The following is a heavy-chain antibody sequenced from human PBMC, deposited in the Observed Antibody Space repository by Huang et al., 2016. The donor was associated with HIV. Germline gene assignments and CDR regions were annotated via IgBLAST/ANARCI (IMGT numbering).Heavy chain of an antibody. Sequence: QVQLQESGPGLVKPSETLSLTCIVSGGSMSSYYWSWIRQPPGKGLEWIGYIYYSGSTNYNPSLKSRVTISVDTSKNQFSLRLSSVTAADTAVYYCASASIAARRWFDPWGQGSLVTVSS. CDR2: IYYSGST. D-gene: IGHD6-6*01. CDR3: ASASIAARRWFDP. V-gene: IGHV4-59*01. J-gene: IGHJ5*02. CDR1: GGSMSSYY.